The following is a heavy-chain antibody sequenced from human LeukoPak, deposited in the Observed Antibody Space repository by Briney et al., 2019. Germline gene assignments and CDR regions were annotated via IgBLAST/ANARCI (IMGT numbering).Heavy chain of an antibody. Sequence: SVKVSCKASGGTFSGSAISWVRQAPGQGLEWMGGIIPIFGTANYAQKFQDRVTITADESTSTAYTELNSLRSEDSAVYYCARAIVAVTTPNGAFDIWGQGTMVTVSS. J-gene: IGHJ3*02. CDR1: GGTFSGSA. V-gene: IGHV1-69*13. CDR2: IIPIFGTA. D-gene: IGHD4-11*01. CDR3: ARAIVAVTTPNGAFDI.